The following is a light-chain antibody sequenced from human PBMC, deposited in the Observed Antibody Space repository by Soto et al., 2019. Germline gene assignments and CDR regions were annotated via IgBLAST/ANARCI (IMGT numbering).Light chain of an antibody. CDR2: GAS. CDR1: QSVSNNY. Sequence: ILLTQSPGTQSLSPGEGATLSFRASQSVSNNYLAWYQQKPGQAPRLLIYGASNRATGIPDRFSGSGSGTDFTLTISRLEPEDFAVYYCQQYGSSGTFGQGTKVDVK. J-gene: IGKJ1*01. V-gene: IGKV3-20*01. CDR3: QQYGSSGT.